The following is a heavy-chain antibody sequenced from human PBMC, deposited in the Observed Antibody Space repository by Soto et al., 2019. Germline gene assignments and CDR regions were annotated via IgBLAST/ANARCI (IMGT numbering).Heavy chain of an antibody. D-gene: IGHD4-4*01. CDR3: ASSSATSLQLYGMDV. V-gene: IGHV3-23*01. Sequence: GGSLRLSCAASGFTFSSYAMSWVRQAPGKGLEWVSAISGSGGSTYYADSVKGRFTISRDNSKNTLYLQMNSLRAEDTAVYYCASSSATSLQLYGMDVWGQGTTVTVSS. CDR2: ISGSGGST. CDR1: GFTFSSYA. J-gene: IGHJ6*02.